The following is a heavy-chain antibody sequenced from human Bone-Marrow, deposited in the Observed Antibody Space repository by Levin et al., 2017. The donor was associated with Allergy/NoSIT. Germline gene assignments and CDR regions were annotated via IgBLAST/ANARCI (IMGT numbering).Heavy chain of an antibody. CDR1: GFTFTSHW. CDR3: VRRTGAYGGYFDY. CDR2: IDPHDSFT. Sequence: GGSLRLSCKGSGFTFTSHWINWVRQVPGKGLEWMGNIDPHDSFTNYSPSFQGHVTISADKSINTAYLHWSSLKASDTAIYYCVRRTGAYGGYFDYWGQGTLVTVSS. V-gene: IGHV5-10-1*01. D-gene: IGHD4-23*01. J-gene: IGHJ4*02.